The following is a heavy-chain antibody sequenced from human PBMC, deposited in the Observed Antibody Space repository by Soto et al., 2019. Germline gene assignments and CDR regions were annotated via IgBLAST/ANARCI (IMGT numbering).Heavy chain of an antibody. CDR3: ARVIVPTTVTTSNCFDP. Sequence: ASVKVSCKASGYTFTTYYLHWVRQAPGQGLEWMGIINPSGGSTNYAQKFQGRVTMTSDTSTSTVYMELSSLRTEDTAVYYCARVIVPTTVTTSNCFDPWGQGTLGTVS. CDR2: INPSGGST. D-gene: IGHD4-17*01. CDR1: GYTFTTYY. V-gene: IGHV1-46*01. J-gene: IGHJ5*02.